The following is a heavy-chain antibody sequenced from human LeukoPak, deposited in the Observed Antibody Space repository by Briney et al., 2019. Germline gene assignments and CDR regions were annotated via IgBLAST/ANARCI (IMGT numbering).Heavy chain of an antibody. CDR3: AKDPRYTNYYDMDV. V-gene: IGHV1-69*05. CDR1: GGTFSRYA. D-gene: IGHD2-2*02. J-gene: IGHJ6*03. CDR2: IMPIFRTA. Sequence: GSSVKVSCKASGGTFSRYAISWVRQAPGQGLEWVGGIMPIFRTANYAQKFQGRVTVTTDESAGIVYMELSSLRSEDTAVYYCAKDPRYTNYYDMDVWGKGTTVTVSS.